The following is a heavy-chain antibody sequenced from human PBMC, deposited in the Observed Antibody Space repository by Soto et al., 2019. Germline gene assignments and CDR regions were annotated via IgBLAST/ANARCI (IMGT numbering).Heavy chain of an antibody. Sequence: ETLSLTCTVSGGSISSGGYYWSWVRQAPGKGLEWVANIKEDGSEKNYVDSVKGQFTISRDNAKNSLYLQMNSLRAEDRAVYYCARERYYYGSGDYWGQGTLVTVSS. CDR2: IKEDGSEK. J-gene: IGHJ4*02. V-gene: IGHV3-7*01. CDR3: ARERYYYGSGDY. D-gene: IGHD3-10*01. CDR1: GGSISSGGYY.